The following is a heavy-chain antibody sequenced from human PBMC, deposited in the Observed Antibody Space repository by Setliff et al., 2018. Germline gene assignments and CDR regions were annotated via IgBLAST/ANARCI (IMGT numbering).Heavy chain of an antibody. Sequence: PSETLSLTCTVSGGSISSSSYYWSWIRQPAGKGLEWIGHIYTSGSTNYNPSLKSRVTISVDTSKNQFSLKLSSVTAADTAVYYCASNALPHYDYSNYEGLYDYYYYMDVWGKGTTVTVSS. CDR1: GGSISSSSYY. J-gene: IGHJ6*03. D-gene: IGHD4-4*01. V-gene: IGHV4-61*09. CDR2: IYTSGST. CDR3: ASNALPHYDYSNYEGLYDYYYYMDV.